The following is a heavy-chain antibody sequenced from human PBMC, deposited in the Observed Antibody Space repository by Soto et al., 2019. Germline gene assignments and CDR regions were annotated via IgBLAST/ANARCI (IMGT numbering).Heavy chain of an antibody. V-gene: IGHV4-31*03. CDR1: GGSISSGGYY. D-gene: IGHD6-13*01. J-gene: IGHJ4*02. CDR3: ARGGIATNFDY. Sequence: PSETLSLTCTVSGGSISSGGYYWSWIRQHPGKGLEWIGYIYYSGSTYYNPSLKSRVTISVDTSKNQSSLKLSSVTAADTAVYYCARGGIATNFDYWGQGTLVTVSS. CDR2: IYYSGST.